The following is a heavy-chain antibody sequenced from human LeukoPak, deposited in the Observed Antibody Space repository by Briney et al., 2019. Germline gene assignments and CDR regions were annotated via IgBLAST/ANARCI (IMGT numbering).Heavy chain of an antibody. V-gene: IGHV3-21*01. CDR3: TRGGGYSGYDLDAFDI. D-gene: IGHD5-12*01. Sequence: GGSLRLSCAASGFTFSRDSMNWVRQAPGKGLEWVSYISSSSTYIYYADSVKGRFTISRDNAKNSLHLQMNSLRAEDTAVYYCTRGGGYSGYDLDAFDIWGQGTMVTVSS. CDR1: GFTFSRDS. CDR2: ISSSSTYI. J-gene: IGHJ3*02.